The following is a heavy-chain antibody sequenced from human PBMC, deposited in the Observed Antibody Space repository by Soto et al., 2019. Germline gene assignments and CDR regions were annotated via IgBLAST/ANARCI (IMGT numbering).Heavy chain of an antibody. V-gene: IGHV6-1*01. CDR3: ERARVVVVPKHFDY. Sequence: SHTLSLTCAISGDSVSSNSAAWNWIRQSPSRGLEWLGRTYYRSKWYNDYAVSVKSRITINPDTSKNQFSLQLNSVTPEDTDVYYCERARVVVVPKHFDYWGQGTLVTVSA. CDR1: GDSVSSNSAA. CDR2: TYYRSKWYN. D-gene: IGHD2-15*01. J-gene: IGHJ4*02.